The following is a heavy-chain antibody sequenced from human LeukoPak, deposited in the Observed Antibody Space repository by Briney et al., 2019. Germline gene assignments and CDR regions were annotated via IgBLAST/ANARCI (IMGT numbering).Heavy chain of an antibody. D-gene: IGHD5-12*01. CDR3: AREMRGVATSFDY. J-gene: IGHJ4*02. V-gene: IGHV3-21*01. CDR2: ISSSSSYI. Sequence: GGSLRLSCAASGFTFSSYSMNWVRQAPGKGLEWVSSISSSSSYIYYADSVRGRFTISRDNAKNSLYLQMNSLRAEDTAVYYCAREMRGVATSFDYWGQGTLVTVSS. CDR1: GFTFSSYS.